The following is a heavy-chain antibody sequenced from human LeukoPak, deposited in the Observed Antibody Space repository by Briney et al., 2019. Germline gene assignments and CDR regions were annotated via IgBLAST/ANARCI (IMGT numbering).Heavy chain of an antibody. V-gene: IGHV3-21*01. D-gene: IGHD2-15*01. CDR1: GFTFSSYS. CDR2: ISSSSSYI. CDR3: ARSQYCSGGSCYSFETPKHDAFDI. Sequence: TGGSLRLSCAASGFTFSSYSMNWVRQAPGKGLEWVSSISSSSSYIYYADSVKGRLTISRDNAKNSLYLQMNSLRAEDTAVYYCARSQYCSGGSCYSFETPKHDAFDIWGQGTMVTVSS. J-gene: IGHJ3*02.